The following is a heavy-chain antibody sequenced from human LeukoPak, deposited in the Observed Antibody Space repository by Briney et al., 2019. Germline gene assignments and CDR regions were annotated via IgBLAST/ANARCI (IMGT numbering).Heavy chain of an antibody. Sequence: PSETLSLTCTVSGGSISSTNYYWAWIRQPPEKGLEWIGNIYYSGSTKYNPSLKSRVTISVDTSKNQFSLKLSSVTAADTAVYYCARDGYSGNDGLWGQGTLVTVSS. CDR2: IYYSGST. CDR1: GGSISSTNYY. D-gene: IGHD5-12*01. V-gene: IGHV4-39*07. CDR3: ARDGYSGNDGL. J-gene: IGHJ4*02.